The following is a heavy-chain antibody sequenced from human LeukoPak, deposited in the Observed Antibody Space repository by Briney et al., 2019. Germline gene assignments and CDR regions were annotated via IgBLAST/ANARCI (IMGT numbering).Heavy chain of an antibody. D-gene: IGHD3-10*01. J-gene: IGHJ4*02. CDR2: IFYRGST. CDR3: ARDNRGVPMVDY. V-gene: IGHV4-39*07. CDR1: GGSFSTSAYY. Sequence: SETLSLTCTVSGGSFSTSAYYWGWIRQPPGKGLEWIGSIFYRGSTFYNPSLKSRVTISMDTSKNQFSLHLTSVTAADTAVYYCARDNRGVPMVDYWGQGTLVTVSS.